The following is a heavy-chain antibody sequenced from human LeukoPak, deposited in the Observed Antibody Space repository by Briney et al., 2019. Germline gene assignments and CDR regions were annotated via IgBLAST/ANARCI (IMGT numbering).Heavy chain of an antibody. V-gene: IGHV3-30-3*01. CDR2: IEPDGRNK. D-gene: IGHD5/OR15-5a*01. Sequence: PGGSLRLSCAASGFTFSSHTMHWIRQAPGKGLEWVAVIEPDGRNKFHADSVKGRFIISRDNSKNPLYVQLDSLRTEDTAVYYCVRQSTGLDYWGQGTLVTVSS. J-gene: IGHJ4*02. CDR3: VRQSTGLDY. CDR1: GFTFSSHT.